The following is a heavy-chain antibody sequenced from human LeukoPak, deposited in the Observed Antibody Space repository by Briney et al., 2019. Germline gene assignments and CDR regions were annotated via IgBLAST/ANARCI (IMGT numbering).Heavy chain of an antibody. J-gene: IGHJ4*02. CDR1: GFTFSSYA. V-gene: IGHV3-23*01. Sequence: PGGSLRLSYAASGFTFSSYAMSWVRQAPGKGLEWVSAISGSGGSTYYADSVKGRFTISRDNSKNTLYLQMNSLRAEDTAVYYCAKDQGSGWYLGAAFDYWGQGTLVTVSS. D-gene: IGHD6-19*01. CDR3: AKDQGSGWYLGAAFDY. CDR2: ISGSGGST.